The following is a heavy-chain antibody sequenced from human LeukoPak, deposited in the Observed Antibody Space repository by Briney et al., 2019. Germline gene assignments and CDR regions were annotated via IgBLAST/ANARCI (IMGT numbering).Heavy chain of an antibody. D-gene: IGHD3-22*01. J-gene: IGHJ4*02. Sequence: GGSLRLSCAASGFTFSDHYMSWIRQAPGKGLEWVSYISSSGSTIYDADSVKGRFTTFRDNAKNTLYLQMNSLRAEDTAIYYCARAGGYDTRIQNWGQGTLVTVPS. CDR2: ISSSGSTI. V-gene: IGHV3-11*01. CDR1: GFTFSDHY. CDR3: ARAGGYDTRIQN.